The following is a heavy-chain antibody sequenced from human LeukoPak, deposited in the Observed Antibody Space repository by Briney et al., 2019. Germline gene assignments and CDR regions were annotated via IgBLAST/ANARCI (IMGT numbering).Heavy chain of an antibody. CDR2: MNPNSGNT. D-gene: IGHD1-26*01. V-gene: IGHV1-8*01. J-gene: IGHJ4*02. CDR3: ARSLSARGHRVAGY. CDR1: GYTFTSYD. Sequence: GASVEVSCKASGYTFTSYDINWVRQATGQGLEWVGWMNPNSGNTGYAQKFQGRVTMTRNTSISTAYMELSSLRSEDTAVHYWARSLSARGHRVAGYWGQGTLVTVSS.